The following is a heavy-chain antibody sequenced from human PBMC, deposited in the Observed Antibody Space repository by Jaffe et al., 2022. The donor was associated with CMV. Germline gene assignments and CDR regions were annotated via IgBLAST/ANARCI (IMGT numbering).Heavy chain of an antibody. Sequence: QVQLVQSGAEVKKPGSSVKVSCKASGGTFSSYAISWVRQAPGQGLEWMGRIIPILGIANYAQKFQGRVTITADKSTSTAYMELSSLRSEDTAVYYCARTGWLQFFLDYWGQGTLVTVSS. CDR3: ARTGWLQFFLDY. CDR2: IIPILGIA. V-gene: IGHV1-69*09. D-gene: IGHD5-12*01. J-gene: IGHJ4*02. CDR1: GGTFSSYA.